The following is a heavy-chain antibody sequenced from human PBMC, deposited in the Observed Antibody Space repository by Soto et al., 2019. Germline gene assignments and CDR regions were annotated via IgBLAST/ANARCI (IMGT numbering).Heavy chain of an antibody. Sequence: GSLRLSCTASGFTFSSHGMNWVRQAPGKGLEWVSFLSGSAGITFYADSVKGRFTISRDNSKNTLYLQMNSLRAEDTAVYYCAKDRGIEGSSVRAFDVWVQGTMVTVSS. J-gene: IGHJ3*01. D-gene: IGHD1-26*01. CDR2: LSGSAGIT. CDR1: GFTFSSHG. CDR3: AKDRGIEGSSVRAFDV. V-gene: IGHV3-23*01.